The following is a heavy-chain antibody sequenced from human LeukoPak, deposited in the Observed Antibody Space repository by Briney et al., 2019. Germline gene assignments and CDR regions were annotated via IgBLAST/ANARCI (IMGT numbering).Heavy chain of an antibody. J-gene: IGHJ4*02. CDR3: ARQVGGGDSDY. CDR1: GGSISSSSYY. Sequence: SETLSLTCTVSGGSISSSSYYRGWIRQPPGKGLEWIGSIYYSGSTYYNPSLKSRVTISVDTSKNQFSLKLSSVTAADTAVYYCARQVGGGDSDYWGQGTLVTVSS. CDR2: IYYSGST. D-gene: IGHD3-16*01. V-gene: IGHV4-39*01.